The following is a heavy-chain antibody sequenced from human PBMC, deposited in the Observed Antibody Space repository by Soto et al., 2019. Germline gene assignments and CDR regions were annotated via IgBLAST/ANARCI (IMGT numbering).Heavy chain of an antibody. J-gene: IGHJ4*02. V-gene: IGHV3-30*18. Sequence: QVQLVESGGAVVQPGKSLRLSCAASGFTFNTYGMYWVRQAPGKGLEWVAAISYDGSNKYHADSVKGRFTISRDNSKNTLHLQMNSLRVEDTAVYYCAKDIVGYTYGACDYWGQGALVTVSS. CDR3: AKDIVGYTYGACDY. CDR2: ISYDGSNK. D-gene: IGHD5-18*01. CDR1: GFTFNTYG.